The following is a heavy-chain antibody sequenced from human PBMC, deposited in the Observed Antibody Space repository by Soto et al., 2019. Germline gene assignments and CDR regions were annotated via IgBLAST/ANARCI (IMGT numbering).Heavy chain of an antibody. CDR2: INPSGGST. D-gene: IGHD3-10*01. CDR3: ARGLLWFGEAQHYGMDV. Sequence: QVQLVQSGAEVKKPGASVKVSCKASGYTFTSYYMHWVRQAPGQGLEWMGIINPSGGSTSYAQKFQGRVTMTRDTSTSTVYMELSSLRSEDTAVYYCARGLLWFGEAQHYGMDVWGQGTTVTVSS. J-gene: IGHJ6*02. CDR1: GYTFTSYY. V-gene: IGHV1-46*03.